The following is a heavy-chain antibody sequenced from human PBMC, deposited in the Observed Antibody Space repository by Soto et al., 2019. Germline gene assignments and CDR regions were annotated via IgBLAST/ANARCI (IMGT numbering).Heavy chain of an antibody. J-gene: IGHJ5*02. CDR2: ISAYNGNT. CDR3: ARSEAYKWNDGGWFDP. D-gene: IGHD1-1*01. V-gene: IGHV1-18*01. CDR1: GYTFTSYG. Sequence: QVKLVQSGAEVKKPGASVKVSCKASGYTFTSYGISWVRQASGQGLEWMGWISAYNGNTKYAQKLQGRVTMTTDTSTSTAYMELRSLRSDDTAVYYCARSEAYKWNDGGWFDPWGQGTLVTVSS.